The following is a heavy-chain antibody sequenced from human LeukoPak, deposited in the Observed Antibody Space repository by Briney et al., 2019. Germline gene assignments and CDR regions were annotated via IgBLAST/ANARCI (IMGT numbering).Heavy chain of an antibody. D-gene: IGHD3-22*01. CDR1: GFALNSYS. J-gene: IGHJ3*02. Sequence: GGSLRLSCAASGFALNSYSLTWVRQAPGKGLEWVSSISSTSAYIHYAESVKGRFSISRDNFDNVVYLQMNSLRAEDTAVYYCAKGGDYYDSSGDAFDIWGQGTMVTVSS. CDR2: ISSTSAYI. V-gene: IGHV3-21*01. CDR3: AKGGDYYDSSGDAFDI.